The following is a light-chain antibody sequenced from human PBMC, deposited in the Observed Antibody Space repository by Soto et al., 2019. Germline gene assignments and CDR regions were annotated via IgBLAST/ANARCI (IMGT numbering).Light chain of an antibody. J-gene: IGKJ2*01. CDR1: QSISSW. CDR2: DAS. Sequence: DIQMTQSPSTLSASVGDRVTITCRASQSISSWLAWYQQKPGKAPKLLIYDASSLESGGPSRFSGRRSGTEFPLTISSLQPEDFATYYFQQYNSYRYTFGQGTKREIK. V-gene: IGKV1-5*01. CDR3: QQYNSYRYT.